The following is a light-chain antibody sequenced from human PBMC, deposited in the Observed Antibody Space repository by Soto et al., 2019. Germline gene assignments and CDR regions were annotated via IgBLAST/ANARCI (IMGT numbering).Light chain of an antibody. V-gene: IGKV3-20*01. J-gene: IGKJ5*01. CDR2: DAS. CDR3: QQYNNWLPIT. Sequence: ETVLTQSPGTLSLSPGDRATLSCRASQSVSSSYLAWYQQKPGQAPRLLIYDASRRATGIPDRFSGSGSGTDFTLTISRLEPEDFAVYYCQQYNNWLPITFGQGTRLEIK. CDR1: QSVSSSY.